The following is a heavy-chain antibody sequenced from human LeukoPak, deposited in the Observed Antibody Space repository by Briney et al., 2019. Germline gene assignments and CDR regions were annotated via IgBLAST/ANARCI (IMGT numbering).Heavy chain of an antibody. V-gene: IGHV4-31*03. Sequence: SQTLSLTCTVSGGSISSGGYYWSWIRQHPGKGLEWIGYIYHRGNTHYNPALKSRITISVDTSKNQFSLRLSSVTAADTAVYYCARGTSVDSSGYPFDYWGQGTLVTVSS. D-gene: IGHD3-22*01. J-gene: IGHJ4*02. CDR2: IYHRGNT. CDR1: GGSISSGGYY. CDR3: ARGTSVDSSGYPFDY.